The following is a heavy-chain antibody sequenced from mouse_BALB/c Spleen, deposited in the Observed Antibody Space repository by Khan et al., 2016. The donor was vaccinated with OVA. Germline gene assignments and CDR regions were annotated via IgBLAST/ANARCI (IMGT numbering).Heavy chain of an antibody. D-gene: IGHD2-10*02. CDR3: TSSGYGNPFAY. Sequence: QVQLQQSGAELVKPGASVKLSCKASGYTFSSYHMYWVKQRPGQGLEWIGGINPNNGGPNFNEKFKTKATLTVDKSSSTAYMHLNSLPSEDSDVYYCTSSGYGNPFAYWGQGTLVTVS. V-gene: IGHV1S81*02. J-gene: IGHJ3*01. CDR1: GYTFSSYH. CDR2: INPNNGGP.